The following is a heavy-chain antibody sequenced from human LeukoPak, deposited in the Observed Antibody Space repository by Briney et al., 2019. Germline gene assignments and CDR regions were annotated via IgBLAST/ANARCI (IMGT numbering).Heavy chain of an antibody. V-gene: IGHV4-34*01. CDR2: INHSGST. D-gene: IGHD2-15*01. CDR3: ARGRVAATSVTSY. Sequence: SETLSLTCAVYSGSLSGYYWSWIRQPPGKGLEWIGEINHSGSTNYNPSLKSRVTISVDTSMNYLFPRLSSVTAADTAVYYCARGRVAATSVTSYWGQGTLVTVSS. CDR1: SGSLSGYY. J-gene: IGHJ4*02.